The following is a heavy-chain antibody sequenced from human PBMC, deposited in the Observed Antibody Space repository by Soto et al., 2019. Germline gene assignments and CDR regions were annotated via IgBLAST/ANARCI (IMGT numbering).Heavy chain of an antibody. V-gene: IGHV4-39*01. CDR1: GGSISSSSYN. CDR3: ASVTMVRGRRRGYYYYGMDV. D-gene: IGHD3-10*01. J-gene: IGHJ6*02. CDR2: IYYSGST. Sequence: PSENLSFTFTVSGGSISSSSYNWGWIRQPPGSGLERIWRIYYSGSTYYNSSLKCRGTISADTSKKQISLRLSSVTAADTSVYYCASVTMVRGRRRGYYYYGMDVWGQGTTVTVSS.